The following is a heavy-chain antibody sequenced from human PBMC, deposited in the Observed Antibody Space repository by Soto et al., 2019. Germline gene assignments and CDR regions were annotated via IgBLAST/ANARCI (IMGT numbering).Heavy chain of an antibody. CDR1: GFGFSHYA. J-gene: IGHJ4*02. V-gene: IGHV3-30*03. CDR3: ARGGHPATEADTPPEF. Sequence: QVRLAESGGGVVQPGRSLRLSCAASGFGFSHYAFHWVRQAPGKGLEWLTVISYDENATFYGYSVKGRFTVSRDNSQNTVYWQMTRLRIEYAARDYCARGGHPATEADTPPEFWGQATLVTVSS. CDR2: ISYDENAT. D-gene: IGHD2-15*01.